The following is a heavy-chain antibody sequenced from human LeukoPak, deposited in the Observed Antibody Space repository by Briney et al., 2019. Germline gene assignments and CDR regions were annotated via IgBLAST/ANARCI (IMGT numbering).Heavy chain of an antibody. D-gene: IGHD3-9*01. V-gene: IGHV4-39*01. CDR1: AGSISSVNYY. J-gene: IGHJ4*02. CDR3: VRQKEYYDILTGHYEYYFDN. CDR2: IYYSGGS. Sequence: SETLSLTCTVSAGSISSVNYYWAWIRQPPGKGLEWIGSIYYSGGSYSNPSLKSRVTISVDTSKNQFSLKMRSVTAADTAVYYCVRQKEYYDILTGHYEYYFDNWGQGTPVTVSS.